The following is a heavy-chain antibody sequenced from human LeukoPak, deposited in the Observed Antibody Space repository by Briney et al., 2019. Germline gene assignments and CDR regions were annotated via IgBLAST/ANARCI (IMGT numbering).Heavy chain of an antibody. CDR3: ARAGLVGATPLYFDN. CDR1: GYTFTTYY. J-gene: IGHJ4*02. V-gene: IGHV1-2*02. Sequence: ASVKVSCKASGYTFTTYYLHWVRQAPGQGLEWMGWINPNSGGTNYAQNFQGRVTMTRGTSISTAYMELSRLTSDGTAVYYCARAGLVGATPLYFDNCGQGTLVTVSS. D-gene: IGHD1-26*01. CDR2: INPNSGGT.